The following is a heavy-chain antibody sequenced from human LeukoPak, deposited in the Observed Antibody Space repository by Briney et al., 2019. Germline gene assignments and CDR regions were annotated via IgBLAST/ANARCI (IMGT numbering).Heavy chain of an antibody. CDR2: INHSGST. CDR1: GGSISSSSYY. J-gene: IGHJ4*02. V-gene: IGHV4-39*07. CDR3: ARGPAGSFFPFDY. Sequence: SETLSLTCTVSGGSISSSSYYWGWIRQPPGKGLEWIGEINHSGSTNYNPSLKSRVTISVDTSKNQFSLKLSSVTAADTAVYYCARGPAGSFFPFDYWGQGTLVTVSS. D-gene: IGHD2-15*01.